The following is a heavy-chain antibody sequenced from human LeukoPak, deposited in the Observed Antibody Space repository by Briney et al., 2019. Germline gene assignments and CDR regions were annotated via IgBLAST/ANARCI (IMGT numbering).Heavy chain of an antibody. D-gene: IGHD1-26*01. CDR1: GFTFSSYS. J-gene: IGHJ4*02. Sequence: GGSLRLSCAASGFTFSSYSMNWVRQAPGKGLEWVSYISSSSSTIYYADSVKGRFTISRDNSKNTLYLQMNSLRAEDTAVYYCAKDSGEYSGSYFAFDYWGQGTLVTVSS. CDR3: AKDSGEYSGSYFAFDY. V-gene: IGHV3-48*01. CDR2: ISSSSSTI.